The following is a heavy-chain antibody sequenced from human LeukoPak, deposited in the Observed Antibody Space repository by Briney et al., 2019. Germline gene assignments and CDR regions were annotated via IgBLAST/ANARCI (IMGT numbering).Heavy chain of an antibody. J-gene: IGHJ4*02. D-gene: IGHD1-1*01. CDR3: AKVDNWKYGHHDF. V-gene: IGHV3-23*01. CDR1: GFTFSSYA. CDR2: ISGSDGTT. Sequence: GGSLRLSCAASGFTFSSYAMSWVRQAPGKGLEGVSSISGSDGTTYYADSVKGRLTISRDNSKYTMSLQMNSLRTEDTAVYYCAKVDNWKYGHHDFWGQGTLVTVSS.